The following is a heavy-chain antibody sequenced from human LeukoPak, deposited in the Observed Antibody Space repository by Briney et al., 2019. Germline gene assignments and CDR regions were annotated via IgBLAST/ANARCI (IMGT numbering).Heavy chain of an antibody. CDR2: IAYDGSYT. D-gene: IGHD5-18*01. V-gene: IGHV3-30*04. CDR3: ARGSSTSMVIGYFDY. Sequence: GGSLRLSCAASGFTFSTYTMHWVRQAPGKGLEWVAVIAYDGSYTYYAESVRGRFTFSRDNSKNTLYLQMNSLRAEDTAVYYCARGSSTSMVIGYFDYWGQGTLVTVSS. J-gene: IGHJ4*02. CDR1: GFTFSTYT.